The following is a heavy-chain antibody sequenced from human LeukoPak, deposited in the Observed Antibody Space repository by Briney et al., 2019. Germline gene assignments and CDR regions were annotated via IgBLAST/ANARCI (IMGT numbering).Heavy chain of an antibody. CDR2: ISVYNGDT. J-gene: IGHJ4*02. D-gene: IGHD3-22*01. V-gene: IGHV1-18*01. CDR3: ASNTGSDSSGYAY. CDR1: GYTFTSYG. Sequence: ASVKVSCKASGYTFTSYGITWVRQAPGQGLEWTGWISVYNGDTNYEQKLQGRVTMTTETSTSTAYMELRSLRSNDTAVYYCASNTGSDSSGYAYWGQGTLVTVSS.